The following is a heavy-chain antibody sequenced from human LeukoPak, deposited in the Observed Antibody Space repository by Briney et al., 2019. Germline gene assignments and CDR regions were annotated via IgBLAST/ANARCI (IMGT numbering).Heavy chain of an antibody. Sequence: PGGSLRLSCAASGFTFSSYGMHWVRQAPGKGLEWVAVISYDGSNKYYADSVKGRFTISRDNSKNTLYLQMNSLRSDDTAVYYCASESYWGQGTLVTVSS. V-gene: IGHV3-30*03. CDR2: ISYDGSNK. J-gene: IGHJ4*02. CDR1: GFTFSSYG. CDR3: ASESY.